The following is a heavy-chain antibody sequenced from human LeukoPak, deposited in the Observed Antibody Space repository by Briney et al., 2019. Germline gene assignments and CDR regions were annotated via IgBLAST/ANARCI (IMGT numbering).Heavy chain of an antibody. Sequence: GGSLRLSCEVSGFTFSSFSMSWVRQAPGKGLEWVSAISGSGGSTYYADSVKGRFTISRDNSKNTLYLQMNSLRAEDTAVYYCAKALDIVVVPADYWGQGTLVTVSS. CDR1: GFTFSSFS. V-gene: IGHV3-23*01. D-gene: IGHD2-2*03. CDR3: AKALDIVVVPADY. CDR2: ISGSGGST. J-gene: IGHJ4*02.